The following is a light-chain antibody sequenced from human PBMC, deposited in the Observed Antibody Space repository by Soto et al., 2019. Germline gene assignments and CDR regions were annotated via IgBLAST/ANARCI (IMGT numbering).Light chain of an antibody. V-gene: IGKV1-5*03. Sequence: DIQMTQSPSTLSASVEDRVTITCRASQSISSWIAWYQQKPGKAPKLLIYKAASLESGVPARFSGSGSGTEFTLTISSLQPDDFGGDYCHQYNSYWTFGQGTKVDI. CDR1: QSISSW. CDR3: HQYNSYWT. J-gene: IGKJ1*01. CDR2: KAA.